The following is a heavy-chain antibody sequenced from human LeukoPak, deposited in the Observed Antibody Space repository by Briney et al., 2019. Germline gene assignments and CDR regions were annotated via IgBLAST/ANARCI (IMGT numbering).Heavy chain of an antibody. J-gene: IGHJ6*02. Sequence: ASVKVSCKASGYTFTSNYIHWVRQAPGQGLEWMGTINPSGGSTSYAQKFQGRVTMTRDTSTSTVYMELSSLRSEDTAVYYCAEDFLYGMDVWGQGTTVTVSS. CDR2: INPSGGST. V-gene: IGHV1-46*01. CDR1: GYTFTSNY. CDR3: AEDFLYGMDV.